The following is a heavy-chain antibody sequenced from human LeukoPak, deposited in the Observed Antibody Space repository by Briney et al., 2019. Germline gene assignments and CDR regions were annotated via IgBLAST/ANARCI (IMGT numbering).Heavy chain of an antibody. Sequence: GGSLRLSCTASGFTVSSNYMSWVRQAPGKGLEWVTSISSSSTYIYYADSVKGRFTISRDNAKNSLSLQMNSLRAEDTAIYYCARMGSGWVDYWGQGTLVTVSS. D-gene: IGHD6-19*01. J-gene: IGHJ4*02. CDR1: GFTVSSNY. CDR2: ISSSSTYI. CDR3: ARMGSGWVDY. V-gene: IGHV3-21*01.